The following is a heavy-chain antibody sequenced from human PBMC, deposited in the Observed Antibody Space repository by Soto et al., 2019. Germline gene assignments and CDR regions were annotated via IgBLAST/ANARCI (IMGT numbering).Heavy chain of an antibody. CDR3: ARHGQDPYSSGWYSVDY. Sequence: GESLKISCKGSGYSFTSYWISWVRQMPGKGLEWMGRIDPSDSYTNYSPSFQGHVTISADKSISTAYLQWSSLKASDTAMYYCARHGQDPYSSGWYSVDYWGQGTLVTVSS. CDR1: GYSFTSYW. V-gene: IGHV5-10-1*01. D-gene: IGHD6-19*01. CDR2: IDPSDSYT. J-gene: IGHJ4*02.